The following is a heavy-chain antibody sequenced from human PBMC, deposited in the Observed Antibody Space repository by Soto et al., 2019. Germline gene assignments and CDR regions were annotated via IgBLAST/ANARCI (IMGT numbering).Heavy chain of an antibody. CDR2: TNPNSGDT. CDR1: GYTFTGYY. Sequence: ASVKVSCKASGYTFTGYYMHWVRQAPGQGLEWMGWTNPNSGDTNYAQKFQGRVTMTMDTSISTAYMELSRLRSDDTAVYYCARPYCSSNSCHNWFDPWGQGTLVTVSS. D-gene: IGHD2-2*01. CDR3: ARPYCSSNSCHNWFDP. J-gene: IGHJ5*02. V-gene: IGHV1-2*02.